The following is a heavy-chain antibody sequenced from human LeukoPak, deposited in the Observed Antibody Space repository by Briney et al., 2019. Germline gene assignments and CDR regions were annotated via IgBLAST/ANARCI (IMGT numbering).Heavy chain of an antibody. CDR2: IRYDGSNK. V-gene: IGHV3-30*02. J-gene: IGHJ4*02. CDR1: GFTFSSYG. Sequence: PGGSLRLSCAASGFTFSSYGMHWVRQAPGKGLEWVAFIRYDGSNKYYADSVKGRFTISRDNSKNTLYLQMNSLRAEDTAVYYCAKPPNSSGWYWGYFDYWGQGTLVTVSS. D-gene: IGHD6-19*01. CDR3: AKPPNSSGWYWGYFDY.